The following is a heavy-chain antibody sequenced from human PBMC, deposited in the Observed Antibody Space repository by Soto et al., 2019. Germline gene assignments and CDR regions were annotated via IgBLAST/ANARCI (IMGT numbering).Heavy chain of an antibody. CDR3: ARNQWGRYGMDV. CDR2: ISSSSRTI. D-gene: IGHD1-26*01. V-gene: IGHV3-48*01. J-gene: IGHJ6*02. Sequence: GGSLRLSCAASGLTFSSYSMNWARQAPGKGLEWISYISSSSRTIYYPDSVKGRFTISRDNAKNSLYLQMNGLRAEDTAVYYCARNQWGRYGMDVWGQGTTVTVSS. CDR1: GLTFSSYS.